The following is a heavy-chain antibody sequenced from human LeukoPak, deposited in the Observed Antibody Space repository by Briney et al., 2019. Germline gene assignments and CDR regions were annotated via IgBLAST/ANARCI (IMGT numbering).Heavy chain of an antibody. CDR2: IYYTGVT. V-gene: IGHV4-31*03. D-gene: IGHD3-16*01. CDR3: AASSGVTLGRF. Sequence: SETLSLTCTVSRGSISSGTHYYNWIRQHPGKGLEWIGYIYYTGVTSYNPSLKSRFTVSVDTSMNQVSLKLSSLTAADTAVYYCAASSGVTLGRFWGQGTLVTVSS. J-gene: IGHJ4*02. CDR1: RGSISSGTHY.